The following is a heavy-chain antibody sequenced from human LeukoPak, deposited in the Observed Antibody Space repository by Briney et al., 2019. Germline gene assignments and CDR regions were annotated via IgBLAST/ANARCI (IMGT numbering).Heavy chain of an antibody. J-gene: IGHJ5*02. D-gene: IGHD3-22*01. CDR3: APKTGYYYDSSGYYPNWFDP. V-gene: IGHV3-23*01. Sequence: PGGSLRLSCAASGFTFSSYAMSWVRQAPGKGLEWVSAISGSGGSTYYADSVKGRFTISRDNSKNTLYLQMNSLRAEDTAVYYCAPKTGYYYDSSGYYPNWFDPWGQGTLVTVSS. CDR2: ISGSGGST. CDR1: GFTFSSYA.